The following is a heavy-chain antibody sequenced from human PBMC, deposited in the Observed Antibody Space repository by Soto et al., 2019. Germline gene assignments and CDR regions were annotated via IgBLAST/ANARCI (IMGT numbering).Heavy chain of an antibody. D-gene: IGHD2-15*01. CDR3: ARYPEGYCSGGSCYGPGWFDP. Sequence: GASVKVSCKASGGTFSSYTISWVRQAPGQGLEWMGRIIPILGIANYAQKFQGRVTITADKSTSTAYMELSSLRSEDTAVYYCARYPEGYCSGGSCYGPGWFDPWGQGTLVTVSS. V-gene: IGHV1-69*02. J-gene: IGHJ5*02. CDR2: IIPILGIA. CDR1: GGTFSSYT.